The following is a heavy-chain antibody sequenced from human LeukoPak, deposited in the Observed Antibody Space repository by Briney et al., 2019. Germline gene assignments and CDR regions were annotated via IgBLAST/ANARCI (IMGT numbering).Heavy chain of an antibody. V-gene: IGHV4-39*01. CDR1: GGSIRSSYYY. J-gene: IGHJ1*01. CDR3: ARGPSYFQH. Sequence: SETLSLTCTVSGGSIRSSYYYWGWIRQPPGKGLEWIGSIYDSGSTYYNPSLKSRVTISVDTSKNQFSLKLNSVTPEDTAVYYCARGPSYFQHWGQGTLVTVSS. CDR2: IYDSGST.